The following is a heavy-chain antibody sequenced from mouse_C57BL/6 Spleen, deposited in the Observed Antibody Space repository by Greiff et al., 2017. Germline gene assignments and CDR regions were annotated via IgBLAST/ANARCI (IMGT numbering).Heavy chain of an antibody. D-gene: IGHD4-1*02. CDR2: IYPSDSET. Sequence: VQLQQPGAELVRPGSSVKLSCKASGYTFTSYWMDWVKQRPGQGLEWIGNIYPSDSETHYNQKFKDKATLTVDKSASTAYMQLSSLTSEDSAVSYCARHNWDGFDDWGQGTTLTVSS. CDR3: ARHNWDGFDD. V-gene: IGHV1-61*01. J-gene: IGHJ2*01. CDR1: GYTFTSYW.